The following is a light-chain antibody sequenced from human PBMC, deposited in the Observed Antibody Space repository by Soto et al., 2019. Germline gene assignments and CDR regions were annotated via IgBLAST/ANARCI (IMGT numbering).Light chain of an antibody. CDR1: QSVSSTF. V-gene: IGKV3-20*01. J-gene: IGKJ1*01. Sequence: EIVLTQSPGSLSLSPGERATLSCRASQSVSSTFFAWYQQRPGQAPRLLRYGASSRATGIPEMFSGSGSGTDFTLTISRLEPEDFAVYYCQQFDSSVTFGQGTKVEIK. CDR3: QQFDSSVT. CDR2: GAS.